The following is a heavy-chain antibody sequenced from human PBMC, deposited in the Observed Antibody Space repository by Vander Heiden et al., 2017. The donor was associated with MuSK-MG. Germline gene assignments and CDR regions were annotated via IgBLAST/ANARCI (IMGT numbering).Heavy chain of an antibody. V-gene: IGHV3-30*02. J-gene: IGHJ4*02. CDR3: AKNRGAYKGHFDS. CDR2: IQSDGAKE. Sequence: QVQLVESGGGVVQPGGSLRLSCAASGFTFKNYGMHGVSQAPGKGLEWVAIIQSDGAKEYYEDSVKGRFTISRDNSKDILYLDMHTLRPEDTAVYYCAKNRGAYKGHFDSWGQGTLVTVSS. CDR1: GFTFKNYG. D-gene: IGHD3-10*01.